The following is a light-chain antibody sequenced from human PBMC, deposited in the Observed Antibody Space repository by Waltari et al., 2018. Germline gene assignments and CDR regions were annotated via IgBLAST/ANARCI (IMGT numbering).Light chain of an antibody. CDR1: NIESKS. V-gene: IGLV3-21*01. Sequence: SYVLTQPPSVSVAPGETARITCGGNNIESKSVHWYRQRPGQAPVVVISYDNDRAAGIPWRFSGSNSGNPATLTISRVEAGDEADDYCQVWDANTDPGVFGTGTEVTVL. CDR3: QVWDANTDPGV. CDR2: YDN. J-gene: IGLJ1*01.